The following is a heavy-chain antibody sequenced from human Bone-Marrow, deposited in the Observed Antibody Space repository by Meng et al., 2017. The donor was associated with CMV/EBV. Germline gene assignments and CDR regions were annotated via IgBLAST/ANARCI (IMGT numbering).Heavy chain of an antibody. V-gene: IGHV1-2*02. CDR2: INPNSGGT. J-gene: IGHJ4*02. D-gene: IGHD6-6*01. Sequence: ASVKVSCKAPEGTFSNYTINWVRQAPGQGLEWMGWINPNSGGTNYAQKFQGRVTMTRDTSISTAYMELSRLRSDDTAVYYCARDERGSSSEFDYWGQGTLVTVSS. CDR3: ARDERGSSSEFDY. CDR1: EGTFSNYT.